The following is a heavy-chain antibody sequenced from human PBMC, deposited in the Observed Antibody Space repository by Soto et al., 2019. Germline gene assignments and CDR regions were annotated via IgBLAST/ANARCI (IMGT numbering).Heavy chain of an antibody. D-gene: IGHD3-22*01. J-gene: IGHJ4*02. Sequence: TSEPLSLPCTVSVGSISSCGYYWSWIRQHPGKGLEWIGYIYYSGSTYYNPSLKSRVTISVDTSKNQFSLKLSSVTAADTAVYYCARASPSSGYSYWGQGTLVTVSS. V-gene: IGHV4-31*03. CDR2: IYYSGST. CDR3: ARASPSSGYSY. CDR1: VGSISSCGYY.